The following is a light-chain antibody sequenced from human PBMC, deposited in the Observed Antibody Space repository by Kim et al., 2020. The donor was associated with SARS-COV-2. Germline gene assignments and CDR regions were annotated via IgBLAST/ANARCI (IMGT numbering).Light chain of an antibody. Sequence: GSPGQTASITCSGEKLGDKYACWYQQKPGQSPVLVIYQDSKRPSGIPERFSGSNSGNTATLTISGTQAMDEADYYCQAWDSSTVVFGGGTQLTVL. V-gene: IGLV3-1*01. CDR3: QAWDSSTVV. CDR1: KLGDKY. J-gene: IGLJ2*01. CDR2: QDS.